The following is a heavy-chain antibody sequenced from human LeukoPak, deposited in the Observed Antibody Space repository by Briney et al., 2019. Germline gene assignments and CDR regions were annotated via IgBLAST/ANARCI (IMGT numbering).Heavy chain of an antibody. CDR2: IIPTFGTA. CDR3: ARVGSSSWRFDY. J-gene: IGHJ4*02. V-gene: IGHV1-69*05. Sequence: SVKVSFKASGGTFSSYAISWVRQAPGQGLEWMGGIIPTFGTANYAQKFQGRVTITTDESTSTAYMELSSLRSEDTAVYYCARVGSSSWRFDYWGQGTLVTVSS. D-gene: IGHD6-13*01. CDR1: GGTFSSYA.